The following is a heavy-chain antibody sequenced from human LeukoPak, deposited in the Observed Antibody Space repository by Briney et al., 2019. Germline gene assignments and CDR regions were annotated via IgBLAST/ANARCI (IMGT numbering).Heavy chain of an antibody. J-gene: IGHJ4*02. CDR1: GGSISSHY. V-gene: IGHV4-59*11. Sequence: SETLSLACTVSGGSISSHYWSWIRQPPGKGLEWIGYIYYSGSTNYNPSLKSRVTISVDTSKNQFSLKLSSVTAADTAVYYCARDRGRDGYLYYFDYWGQGTLVTVSS. CDR2: IYYSGST. D-gene: IGHD5-24*01. CDR3: ARDRGRDGYLYYFDY.